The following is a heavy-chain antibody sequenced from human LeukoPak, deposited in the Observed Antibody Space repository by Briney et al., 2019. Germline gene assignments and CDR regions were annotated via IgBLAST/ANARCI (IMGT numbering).Heavy chain of an antibody. V-gene: IGHV3-23*01. Sequence: GGSLRLSCAASGFTVSSNYMSWVRQAPGKGLEWVSGISGSGDSTYYSDSVKGRFTVSRDNSKNTLYLQMNSLRAEDTAVYYCAKDRPHYYFDYWGQGTLVTVSS. CDR1: GFTVSSNY. J-gene: IGHJ4*02. CDR2: ISGSGDST. CDR3: AKDRPHYYFDY.